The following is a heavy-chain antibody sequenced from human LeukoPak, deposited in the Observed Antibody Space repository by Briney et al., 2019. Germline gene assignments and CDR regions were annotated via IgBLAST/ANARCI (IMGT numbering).Heavy chain of an antibody. CDR3: AREPDHYYDSSGYSDYFDY. V-gene: IGHV3-21*01. D-gene: IGHD3-22*01. CDR2: ISSSSSYI. Sequence: PGGSLRLSCAASGFTFSSYSMNWVRQAPGKGLEWVSSISSSSSYIYYADSVKGRFTISRDNAKNSLYLQMNSLRAEDTAVYYCAREPDHYYDSSGYSDYFDYWGQGTLVTVSS. J-gene: IGHJ4*02. CDR1: GFTFSSYS.